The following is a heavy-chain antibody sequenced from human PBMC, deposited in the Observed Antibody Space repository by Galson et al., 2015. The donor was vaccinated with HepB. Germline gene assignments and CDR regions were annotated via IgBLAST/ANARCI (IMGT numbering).Heavy chain of an antibody. V-gene: IGHV3-73*01. Sequence: SLRLSCAASGLSFSDSSVNWVRQASGKGLEWVGRIRNRANSYATSYAASMKRRFIVSRDDSKHTAYLQMNSLKIEDTAVYYCASGSVTPFYYWGQGTLVTVSS. CDR2: IRNRANSYAT. CDR3: ASGSVTPFYY. CDR1: GLSFSDSS. D-gene: IGHD1-14*01. J-gene: IGHJ4*02.